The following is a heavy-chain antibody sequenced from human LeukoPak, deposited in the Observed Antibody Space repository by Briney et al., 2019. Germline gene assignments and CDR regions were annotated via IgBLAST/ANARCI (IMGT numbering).Heavy chain of an antibody. CDR1: GYTLTELS. Sequence: ASVKVSCKASGYTLTELSMHWVRQAPGKGLEWMGGFDPEDGETIYAQKFQGRVTMTEDTSTDTAYMELSSLRSEDTAVYYCATGNYYGSGREAFDIWGQGTMVTVSS. CDR3: ATGNYYGSGREAFDI. CDR2: FDPEDGET. D-gene: IGHD3-10*01. J-gene: IGHJ3*02. V-gene: IGHV1-24*01.